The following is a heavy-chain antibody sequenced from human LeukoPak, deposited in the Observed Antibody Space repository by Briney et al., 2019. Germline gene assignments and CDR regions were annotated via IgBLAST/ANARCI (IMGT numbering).Heavy chain of an antibody. Sequence: GASVKVSCKVSGYTLTELSMHWVRQAPGKGLEWMGGFDPEDGETIYAQKFQGRVTLTRDMSTSTVYMELSSLRSEDTAVYYCARDLVNYYDSSGYYPRGDRRYFDLWGRGTLVTVSS. CDR1: GYTLTELS. J-gene: IGHJ2*01. V-gene: IGHV1-24*01. CDR3: ARDLVNYYDSSGYYPRGDRRYFDL. D-gene: IGHD3-22*01. CDR2: FDPEDGET.